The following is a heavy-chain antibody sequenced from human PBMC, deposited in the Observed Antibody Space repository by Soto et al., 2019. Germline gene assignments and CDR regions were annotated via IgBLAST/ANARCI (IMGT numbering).Heavy chain of an antibody. CDR1: GFTFSNYG. V-gene: IGHV3-30*03. D-gene: IGHD4-17*01. CDR2: ISYDGNDK. CDR3: ARGPVTTYSLVQFNY. J-gene: IGHJ4*02. Sequence: QVQLVESGGGVVQPGRSLRLSCAASGFTFSNYGMHWVRQAPGKGLEWVAVISYDGNDKYYADSVKGRFTISRDNSKNTLYLQMNSLRPEDTAVYYCARGPVTTYSLVQFNYWGQGTLVTVSS.